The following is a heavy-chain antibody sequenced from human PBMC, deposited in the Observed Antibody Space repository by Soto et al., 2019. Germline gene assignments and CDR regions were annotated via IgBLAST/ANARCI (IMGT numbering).Heavy chain of an antibody. Sequence: QVQLVQSGAEVKKPGASVKVSCKASGYTFTSYYMHWVRQAPGQGLEWMGIINPSGGSTSYAQKCQGRVTMSRDTPTSTVYMELSSLRSEDTAGYYCASRHSGRPGGAFDIWGQGTMVTVSS. CDR2: INPSGGST. D-gene: IGHD1-26*01. CDR3: ASRHSGRPGGAFDI. V-gene: IGHV1-46*01. J-gene: IGHJ3*02. CDR1: GYTFTSYY.